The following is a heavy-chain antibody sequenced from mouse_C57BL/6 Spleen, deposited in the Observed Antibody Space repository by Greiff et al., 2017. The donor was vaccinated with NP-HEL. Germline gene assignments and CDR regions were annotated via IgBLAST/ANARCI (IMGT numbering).Heavy chain of an antibody. V-gene: IGHV1-72*01. Sequence: QVHVKQPGAELVKPGASVKLSCKASGYTFTSYWMHWVKQRPGRGLEWIGRIDPNSGGTKYNEKFKSKATLTVDKPSSTAYMQLSSLTSEDSAVYYCARRRTGTSHAMDYWGQGTSVTVSS. D-gene: IGHD4-1*01. CDR3: ARRRTGTSHAMDY. CDR2: IDPNSGGT. CDR1: GYTFTSYW. J-gene: IGHJ4*01.